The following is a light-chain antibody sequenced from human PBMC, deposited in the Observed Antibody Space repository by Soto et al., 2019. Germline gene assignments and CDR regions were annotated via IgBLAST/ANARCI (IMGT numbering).Light chain of an antibody. Sequence: DMQMTASPSTLSASVVDTVTVTCRASQSMGRWLAGYQQKPGKAPKLLIFDASTLESGGPARFSGSRSEPEFSLPSSSLQPDDFATYYCQQYYSYWTFGQGSKVDIK. CDR1: QSMGRW. CDR2: DAS. V-gene: IGKV1-5*01. CDR3: QQYYSYWT. J-gene: IGKJ1*01.